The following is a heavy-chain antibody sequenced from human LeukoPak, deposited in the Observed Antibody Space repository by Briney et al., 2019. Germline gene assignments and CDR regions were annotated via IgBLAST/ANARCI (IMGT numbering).Heavy chain of an antibody. CDR1: GGSISSYY. V-gene: IGHV4-59*01. J-gene: IGHJ5*02. CDR3: ARDKWGWFGP. Sequence: SETLSLTCTVSGGSISSYYWSWIRQPPGKGLEWIGYIYNSENTNYNPSLKSRVTISVDTSKNQFSLKLSSVTAADTAMYYCARDKWGWFGPWGQGSLVTVSS. D-gene: IGHD7-27*01. CDR2: IYNSENT.